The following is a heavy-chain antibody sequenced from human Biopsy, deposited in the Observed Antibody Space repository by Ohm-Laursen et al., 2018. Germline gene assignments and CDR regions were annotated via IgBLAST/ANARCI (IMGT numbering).Heavy chain of an antibody. Sequence: SLRLSCTASEFTVSSNYMAWVRQAPGKGLEWVAAIWYDGSNKNYADSVKGRFTISRDNSKNTLYLQINSLRGEDTAVYYCAKCMTGGSNYYFHHCGQGTLVTVSS. CDR2: IWYDGSNK. V-gene: IGHV3-33*06. D-gene: IGHD2-8*01. CDR1: EFTVSSNY. CDR3: AKCMTGGSNYYFHH. J-gene: IGHJ4*02.